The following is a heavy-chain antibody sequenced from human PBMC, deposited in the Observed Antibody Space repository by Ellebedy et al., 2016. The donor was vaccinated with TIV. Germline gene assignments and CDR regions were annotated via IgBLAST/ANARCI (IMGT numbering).Heavy chain of an antibody. CDR2: IYYNGKT. CDR1: GGSISSDY. CDR3: ARKRDGTYIDY. V-gene: IGHV4-59*01. D-gene: IGHD2-15*01. J-gene: IGHJ4*02. Sequence: SETLSLXXTVSGGSISSDYWSWIRQPPGKGLEWIGHIYYNGKTDYNPSLTSRVTISLYTSENQFSLKLTSVTAADTAVYFCARKRDGTYIDYWGQGTLVTVSS.